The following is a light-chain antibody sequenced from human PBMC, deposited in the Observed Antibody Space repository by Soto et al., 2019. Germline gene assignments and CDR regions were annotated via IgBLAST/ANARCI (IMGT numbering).Light chain of an antibody. V-gene: IGKV1-12*01. CDR1: QGISSW. Sequence: DIHMTQSPSSVSASVGYRFTITCRASQGISSWLAWYQQKPVKAPKLLXYATSSLQSGVPSRFSGSGSGTDFTLTISSLQREDFANYYCQQANSFHQITFGQGTRLEIK. J-gene: IGKJ5*01. CDR2: ATS. CDR3: QQANSFHQIT.